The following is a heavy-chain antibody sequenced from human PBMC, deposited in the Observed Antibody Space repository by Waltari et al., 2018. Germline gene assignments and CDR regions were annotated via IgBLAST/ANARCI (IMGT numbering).Heavy chain of an antibody. D-gene: IGHD3-10*01. V-gene: IGHV4-30-4*08. CDR2: LYYSGST. CDR3: ARRYGSGSYWLDALDI. CDR1: GDSIGSGEYF. Sequence: QVQLQEAGPGLVKPSQTLSLTCTVSGDSIGSGEYFWSWIRQPPGKGLEWIGYLYYSGSTYYNPSLKSRVTISGDTSKNEFSLKLSSVTAADTAVYYCARRYGSGSYWLDALDIWGQGTVVTVSS. J-gene: IGHJ3*02.